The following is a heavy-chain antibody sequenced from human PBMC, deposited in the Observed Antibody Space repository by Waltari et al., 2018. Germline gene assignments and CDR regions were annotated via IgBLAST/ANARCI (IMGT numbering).Heavy chain of an antibody. J-gene: IGHJ6*02. CDR1: GYSFTSYW. Sequence: EVQLVQSGAEVKKPGESLKISCKGSGYSFTSYWIGWVRQMPGKGLEWMGFNYPGDSDTRYSPSCQGQVTISADKSISTAYLQWSSLKASDTAMYYCARHESSTSLSMDVWGQGTTVTVSS. CDR3: ARHESSTSLSMDV. D-gene: IGHD2-2*01. CDR2: NYPGDSDT. V-gene: IGHV5-51*01.